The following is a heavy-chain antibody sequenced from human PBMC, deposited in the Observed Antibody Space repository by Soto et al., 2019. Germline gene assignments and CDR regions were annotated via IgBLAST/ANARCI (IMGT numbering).Heavy chain of an antibody. D-gene: IGHD3-16*01. J-gene: IGHJ4*02. V-gene: IGHV3-74*01. CDR1: GFTLSRYW. Sequence: GESLRLCCAASGFTLSRYWMHWVRQAPGKGPIWVSLINTDGSTTSYADSVKGRFTISRDNAKNTLYLEMNSLRAEDTAMYYCTRSLATPYWGQGT. CDR2: INTDGSTT. CDR3: TRSLATPY.